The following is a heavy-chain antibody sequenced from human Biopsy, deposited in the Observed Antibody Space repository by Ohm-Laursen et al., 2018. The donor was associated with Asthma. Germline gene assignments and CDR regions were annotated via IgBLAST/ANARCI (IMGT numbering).Heavy chain of an antibody. CDR2: ISYDGSYK. CDR3: ARVLESSDRGPFYFFALDV. V-gene: IGHV3-30*03. J-gene: IGHJ3*01. CDR1: GFTFGDYW. Sequence: SLRLSCAASGFTFGDYWMSWVRQVPGKGLEWVAVISYDGSYKYYTDSVKGRFTISRDNSKNTLFLQMNSLRAEDTAIYFCARVLESSDRGPFYFFALDVWGQGTVVSVSS. D-gene: IGHD6-25*01.